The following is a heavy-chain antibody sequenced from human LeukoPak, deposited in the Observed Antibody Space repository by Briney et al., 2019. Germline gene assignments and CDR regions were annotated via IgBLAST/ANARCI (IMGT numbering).Heavy chain of an antibody. CDR1: GYTFTSYG. D-gene: IGHD3-3*01. Sequence: GASVKVSCKASGYTFTSYGISWVRQAPGQGLEWMGRIIPTLGIANYAQKFQGRVTITADKSTSTAYMELSSLRSEDTAVYYCTNFGVADWFWGQGTLVTVSS. J-gene: IGHJ4*02. CDR2: IIPTLGIA. V-gene: IGHV1-69*04. CDR3: TNFGVADWF.